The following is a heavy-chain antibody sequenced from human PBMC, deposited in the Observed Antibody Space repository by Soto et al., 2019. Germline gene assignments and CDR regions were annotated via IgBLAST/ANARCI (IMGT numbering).Heavy chain of an antibody. V-gene: IGHV1-3*01. CDR1: GYTFTSYA. CDR3: ARVGAWFGEPDNWFDP. CDR2: INAGNGNT. Sequence: QVQLVQSGAEVKKPGASVKVSCKASGYTFTSYAMHWVRQAPGQRLEWMGWINAGNGNTKYSHMFQGRVTITRATSASTAYMELSSLRSEDTAVYYCARVGAWFGEPDNWFDPWGQGTLVTVSS. J-gene: IGHJ5*02. D-gene: IGHD3-10*01.